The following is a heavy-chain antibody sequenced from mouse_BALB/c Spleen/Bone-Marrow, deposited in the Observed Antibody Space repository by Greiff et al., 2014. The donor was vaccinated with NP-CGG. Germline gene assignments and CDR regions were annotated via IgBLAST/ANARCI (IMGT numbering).Heavy chain of an antibody. Sequence: QVQLQQSGAELVKPGASVKLSCKASGYTFTSYYMYWVRQRPGQGLEWIGEFIPFNGGTKISEKFKSRATLTVDKSSSTAFMQLNTLTSEDSAVYYCARSNYGYWYFDVWGAGTTVTVSS. D-gene: IGHD1-1*01. J-gene: IGHJ1*01. V-gene: IGHV1S81*02. CDR3: ARSNYGYWYFDV. CDR1: GYTFTSYY. CDR2: FIPFNGGT.